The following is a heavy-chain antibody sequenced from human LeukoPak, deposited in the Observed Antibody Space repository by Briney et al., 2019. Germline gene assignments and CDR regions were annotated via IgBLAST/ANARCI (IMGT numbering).Heavy chain of an antibody. J-gene: IGHJ3*02. V-gene: IGHV4-59*01. CDR2: IYYSGST. CDR1: GGSISSYY. Sequence: SETLSLTCAVSGGSISSYYWSWIRQPPGKGLEWIGYIYYSGSTNYNPSLKSRVTISVDTSKNQFSLKLSSVTAADTAVYYCARVYYDAFDIWGQGTMVTVSS. D-gene: IGHD1-26*01. CDR3: ARVYYDAFDI.